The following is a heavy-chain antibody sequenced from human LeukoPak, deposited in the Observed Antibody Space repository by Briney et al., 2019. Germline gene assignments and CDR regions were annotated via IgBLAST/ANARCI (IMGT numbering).Heavy chain of an antibody. CDR2: ISAYNGNT. CDR1: GGTFSSYA. J-gene: IGHJ4*02. CDR3: ASHGNAFGGVFGY. Sequence: ASVKVSCKASGGTFSSYAISWVRQAPGQGLEWMGWISAYNGNTNYAQKLQGRVTMTTDTSTSTAYMELRSLRSDDTTVYYCASHGNAFGGVFGYWGQGTLVTVSS. D-gene: IGHD3-16*02. V-gene: IGHV1-18*01.